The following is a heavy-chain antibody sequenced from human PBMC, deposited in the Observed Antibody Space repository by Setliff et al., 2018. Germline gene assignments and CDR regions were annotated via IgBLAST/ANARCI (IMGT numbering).Heavy chain of an antibody. D-gene: IGHD5-18*01. J-gene: IGHJ6*02. V-gene: IGHV4-59*02. CDR1: GGSVSPYF. Sequence: SLTCTVSGGSVSPYFWSWIRQSPGKGLEWIGYIYHNGNTNFNPSLKTRVTMSVDTSKNQFALNLRSVTAADTAVYYCVRDRTAYSYGLDVWGQGTTVTVSS. CDR2: IYHNGNT. CDR3: VRDRTAYSYGLDV.